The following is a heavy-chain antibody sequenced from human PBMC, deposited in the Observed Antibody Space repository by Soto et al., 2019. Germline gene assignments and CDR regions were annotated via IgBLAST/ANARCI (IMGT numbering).Heavy chain of an antibody. CDR3: ARQPRTGDXHLRFAP. J-gene: IGHJ5*02. D-gene: IGHD2-21*02. V-gene: IGHV4-39*01. Sequence: PSETLSLTCNGSGGSISTSRSYWAWIRQPPGKGLEWLANIFYSGSTYYNPSLASRVTVSVDTSKNEFSLKLRSVTAADTAVYYCARQPRTGDXHLRFAPRGQGTLVTGSS. CDR1: GGSISTSRSY. CDR2: IFYSGST.